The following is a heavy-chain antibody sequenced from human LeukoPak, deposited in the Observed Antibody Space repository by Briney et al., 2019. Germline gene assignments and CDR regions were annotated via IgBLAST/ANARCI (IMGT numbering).Heavy chain of an antibody. D-gene: IGHD3-10*01. CDR1: IGSISSQPDY. V-gene: IGHV4-39*01. Sequence: SETLSLTCTVSIGSISSQPDYWVWIRQTSGQGLEWIASIHYRGHTFYNPSLKSRITISVDTSKNQMSLWLNSVTAADTAVYYCAKQRAYRGEWAFDIWGQGTRVIVS. CDR2: IHYRGHT. CDR3: AKQRAYRGEWAFDI. J-gene: IGHJ3*02.